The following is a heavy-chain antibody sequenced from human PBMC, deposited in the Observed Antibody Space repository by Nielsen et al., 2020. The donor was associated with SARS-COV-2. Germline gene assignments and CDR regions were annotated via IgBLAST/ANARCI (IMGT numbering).Heavy chain of an antibody. V-gene: IGHV1-69*04. Sequence: WVRQAPGQGLEWMGRIIPILGIANYAQKFQGRVTITADKSTSTAYMELNSLRSEDTAVYYCAREANGYVWGSYRYRPLDYWGQGTRVTVSS. J-gene: IGHJ4*02. CDR2: IIPILGIA. CDR3: AREANGYVWGSYRYRPLDY. D-gene: IGHD3-16*02.